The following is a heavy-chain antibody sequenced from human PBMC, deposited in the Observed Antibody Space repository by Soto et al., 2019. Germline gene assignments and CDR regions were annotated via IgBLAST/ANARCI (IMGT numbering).Heavy chain of an antibody. V-gene: IGHV1-2*02. CDR2: INPNSGGT. CDR3: ARDHVGGMSSCDS. D-gene: IGHD3-16*01. Sequence: ASVKVSCKASGYTFTDYYIHWVRQAPGQGLECMGWINPNSGGTDYAQKFQGRVTMTRDTSISTAYMELTRLRSDDTAVYYCARDHVGGMSSCDSRGKGTMGAVSS. J-gene: IGHJ3*02. CDR1: GYTFTDYY.